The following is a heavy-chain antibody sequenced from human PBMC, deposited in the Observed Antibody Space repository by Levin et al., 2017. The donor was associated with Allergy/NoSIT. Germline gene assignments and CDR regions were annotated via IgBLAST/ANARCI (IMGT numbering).Heavy chain of an antibody. Sequence: HGESLKISCAASGFSLTNHGMHWVRQAPGKGLEWVAVISYDASGKLYADSVKGRFPISIDTSRNTLFLQMSSLRPDDTAVYYCARVAGGFGSHYFDSWGQGTLVTVSS. J-gene: IGHJ4*02. V-gene: IGHV3-30*03. CDR2: ISYDASGK. CDR3: ARVAGGFGSHYFDS. CDR1: GFSLTNHG. D-gene: IGHD6-19*01.